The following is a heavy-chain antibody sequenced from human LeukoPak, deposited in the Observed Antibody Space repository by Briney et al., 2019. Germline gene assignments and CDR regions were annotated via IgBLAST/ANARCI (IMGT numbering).Heavy chain of an antibody. V-gene: IGHV3-30*02. J-gene: IGHJ4*02. CDR3: ARDLVVGYSYGHALDY. CDR2: IHYDESQE. Sequence: GGSLRLSCAASGFMFNTYGMHWVRQAPGKGLEWVAIIHYDESQEHYADSVKGRFTISRDNSKNTLYLQMNSLRAEDTAVYYCARDLVVGYSYGHALDYWGQGTLVTVSS. CDR1: GFMFNTYG. D-gene: IGHD5-18*01.